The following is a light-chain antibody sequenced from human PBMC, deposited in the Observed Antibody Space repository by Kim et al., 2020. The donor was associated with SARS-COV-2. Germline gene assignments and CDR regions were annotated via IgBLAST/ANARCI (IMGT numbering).Light chain of an antibody. J-gene: IGKJ1*01. CDR3: QQDGSSPPP. CDR2: GAS. CDR1: QSVSSSS. V-gene: IGKV3-20*01. Sequence: EIVLTQSPGTLSLSPGERATLSCRASQSVSSSSFAWYQQRPGQAPRLLVFGASSRATGIPDRFSGSGSGTDFTLTISRLEPEDFAVYYCQQDGSSPPPFGQGTKVDIK.